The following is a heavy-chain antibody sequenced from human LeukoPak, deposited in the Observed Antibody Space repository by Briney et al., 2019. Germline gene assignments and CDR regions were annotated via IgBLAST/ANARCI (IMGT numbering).Heavy chain of an antibody. CDR1: GFTVSSIY. CDR3: AGDTHSSSWYDH. CDR2: IYSDGNT. Sequence: GGSPRLSCAVSGFTVSSIYMSWVRQAPGKGLEWVSFIYSDGNTYYGDSVKGRFTLSRDSSRNTLYLQMNSLTVDDTAVYYCAGDTHSSSWYDHWGQGTLVTVSS. V-gene: IGHV3-53*01. D-gene: IGHD6-19*01. J-gene: IGHJ5*02.